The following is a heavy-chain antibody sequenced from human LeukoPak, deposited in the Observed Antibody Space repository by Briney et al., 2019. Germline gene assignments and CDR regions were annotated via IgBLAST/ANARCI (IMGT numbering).Heavy chain of an antibody. D-gene: IGHD6-6*01. V-gene: IGHV5-51*01. CDR1: GYSFTDYW. Sequence: RESLKISCRGSGYSFTDYWIGWVRQMPGKGLEWMGIIYPGDSDTRYSPSFQGQVTISADKSISTAYLQWSSLKASDTAMYYCARRDGYSSSPPLDYWGQGTLVTVSS. CDR2: IYPGDSDT. J-gene: IGHJ4*02. CDR3: ARRDGYSSSPPLDY.